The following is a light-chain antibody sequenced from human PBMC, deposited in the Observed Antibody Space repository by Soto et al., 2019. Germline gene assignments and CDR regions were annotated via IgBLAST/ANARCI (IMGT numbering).Light chain of an antibody. CDR1: QGVSSSS. Sequence: EIVLTQSPGTLSLSPGDGATLSCRASQGVSSSSLAWYQQKPGQTPRLLIYGASSRATGIPDRFSGSGSGTDFTLTISRLEPEDFGVYYCQQYGSSPWTFGQGTKVEIK. CDR3: QQYGSSPWT. V-gene: IGKV3-20*01. CDR2: GAS. J-gene: IGKJ1*01.